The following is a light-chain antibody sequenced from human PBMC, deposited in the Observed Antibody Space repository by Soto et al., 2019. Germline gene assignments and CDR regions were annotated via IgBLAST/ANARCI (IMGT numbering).Light chain of an antibody. V-gene: IGKV3-11*01. CDR2: DAS. CDR3: QQRGDWPLYT. J-gene: IGKJ2*01. Sequence: EIVLTQSPAPLSLSPGERATLSFRASQSISYNLAWYQQKPGQAPRLLIYDASNRATGVPARFSGSGSGTDFTLSISSLEPEDFAVYYCQQRGDWPLYTFGQGSRLEIK. CDR1: QSISYN.